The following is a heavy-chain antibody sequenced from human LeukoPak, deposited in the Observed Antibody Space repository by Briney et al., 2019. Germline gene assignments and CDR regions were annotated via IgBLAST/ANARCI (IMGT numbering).Heavy chain of an antibody. Sequence: GGSLRLSCAASAFTVSSSYMSWVRQAPGGGLQWVSVIYSTGRTYYADSVKGRFTISRDSSKNTLYLQMNSLRAEDTAVYYCARDSSAVSWAGSLDIWGQGTVVTVSS. J-gene: IGHJ3*02. CDR1: AFTVSSSY. V-gene: IGHV3-66*01. CDR3: ARDSSAVSWAGSLDI. CDR2: IYSTGRT. D-gene: IGHD6-25*01.